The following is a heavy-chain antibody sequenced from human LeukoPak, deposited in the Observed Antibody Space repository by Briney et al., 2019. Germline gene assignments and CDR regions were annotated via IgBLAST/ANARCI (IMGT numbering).Heavy chain of an antibody. V-gene: IGHV3-23*01. D-gene: IGHD2-21*01. CDR1: GFTFSSYT. J-gene: IGHJ4*02. CDR3: AKKIPFDS. CDR2: IRDSGGNT. Sequence: GGSLRLSCAASGFTFSSYTMSWVRQAPGKGLEWVSSIRDSGGNTYYAHSVRGRFTISRDNSKNTLYLQMDSLRAEDTALYYCAKKIPFDSWGQGTLVTVSS.